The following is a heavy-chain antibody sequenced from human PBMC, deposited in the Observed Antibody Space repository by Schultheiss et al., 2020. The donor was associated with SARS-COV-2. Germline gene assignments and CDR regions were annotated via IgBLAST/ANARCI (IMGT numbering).Heavy chain of an antibody. CDR2: ISGSGDTT. Sequence: GGSLRLSCAASGFTFGDAWMTWVRQAPGKGLEWVSGISGSGDTTYYADSVKGRFTISRDNAKNTLFLQMNSLRAEDTAVYYCVRGSYDWKGVDNWGQGTLVTVSS. V-gene: IGHV3-23*01. J-gene: IGHJ4*02. D-gene: IGHD3-16*01. CDR1: GFTFGDAW. CDR3: VRGSYDWKGVDN.